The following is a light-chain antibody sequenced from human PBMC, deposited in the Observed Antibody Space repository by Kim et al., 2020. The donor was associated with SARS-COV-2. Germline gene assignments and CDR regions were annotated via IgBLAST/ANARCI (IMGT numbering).Light chain of an antibody. Sequence: SYELTQPLSVSVALGQTARITCGGNNIGSKNVHWYQQKPGQAPVLVIYRDSNRPSGIPERFSGSNSGNTATLTISIAQAGDEADYCCQVWDSSTYVFGTGTKVTVL. CDR1: NIGSKN. CDR2: RDS. J-gene: IGLJ1*01. CDR3: QVWDSSTYV. V-gene: IGLV3-9*01.